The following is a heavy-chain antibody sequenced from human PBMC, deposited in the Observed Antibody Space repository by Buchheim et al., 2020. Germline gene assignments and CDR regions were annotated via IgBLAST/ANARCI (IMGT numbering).Heavy chain of an antibody. CDR1: GFTFSSYG. Sequence: QVQLVESGGGVVQPGRSLRLSCAASGFTFSSYGMHWVRQAPGKGLEWVAVIWYDGSNKYYADSVKGRFTISRDNSKNTLYLQMNSLRAEDTAVYYCARDWLAMAVDLVYFDYWGQGTL. V-gene: IGHV3-33*01. CDR3: ARDWLAMAVDLVYFDY. J-gene: IGHJ4*02. CDR2: IWYDGSNK. D-gene: IGHD6-19*01.